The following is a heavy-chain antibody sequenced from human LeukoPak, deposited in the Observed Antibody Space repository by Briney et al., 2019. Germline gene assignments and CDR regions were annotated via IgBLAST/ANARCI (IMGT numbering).Heavy chain of an antibody. CDR2: INHSGST. Sequence: SETLSLTCAVYGGSFNGYYWSWIRQPPGKGLEWIGEINHSGSTNYNPSLKSRVTISVDTSKNQFSLKLSSVTAADTAVYYCARERKSATYGSGSYYYYYGMDVWGQGTTVTVSS. CDR3: ARERKSATYGSGSYYYYYGMDV. J-gene: IGHJ6*02. CDR1: GGSFNGYY. D-gene: IGHD3-10*01. V-gene: IGHV4-34*01.